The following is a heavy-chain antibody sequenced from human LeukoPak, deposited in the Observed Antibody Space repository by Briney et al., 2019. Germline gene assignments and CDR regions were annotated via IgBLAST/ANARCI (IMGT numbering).Heavy chain of an antibody. CDR3: ARVGPQEQLWPQSHDN. Sequence: KPSETLSLTCTVSNGSITNYYWSWIRQPPGRRLEWIGYIYYSGSTNYNPSLNSRVTILVDTSKNQFSLKLTSVTSADTAVYYCARVGPQEQLWPQSHDNWGQGTLVTVSS. J-gene: IGHJ4*02. V-gene: IGHV4-59*01. CDR1: NGSITNYY. CDR2: IYYSGST. D-gene: IGHD5-18*01.